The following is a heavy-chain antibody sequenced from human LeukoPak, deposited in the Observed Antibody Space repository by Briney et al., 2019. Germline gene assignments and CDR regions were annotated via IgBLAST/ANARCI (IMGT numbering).Heavy chain of an antibody. CDR3: ARGLLTYDFWSGYSPYYYMDV. CDR1: GGSFSGYY. Sequence: SETLSLTCAVYGGSFSGYYWSWIRQPPGKGLEWIGEINHSGSTNDNPSLKSRVTISVDTSKNQFSLKLSSVTAADTAVYYCARGLLTYDFWSGYSPYYYMDVWGKGTTVTVSS. CDR2: INHSGST. V-gene: IGHV4-34*01. J-gene: IGHJ6*03. D-gene: IGHD3-3*01.